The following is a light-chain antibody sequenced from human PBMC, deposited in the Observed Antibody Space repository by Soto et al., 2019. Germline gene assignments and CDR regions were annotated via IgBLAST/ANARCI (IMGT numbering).Light chain of an antibody. V-gene: IGLV1-47*01. J-gene: IGLJ2*01. CDR1: SSNIGGHF. CDR2: RND. CDR3: ASWDDSRNGPV. Sequence: QAVLTQPPSASGTPGQRVTISCSGSSSNIGGHFVYWYHQLPGTAPQLLIYRNDQRPSGVPDRFSASKSGTSASLAISVLRSEDEADYYCASWDDSRNGPVFGGGTKLTVL.